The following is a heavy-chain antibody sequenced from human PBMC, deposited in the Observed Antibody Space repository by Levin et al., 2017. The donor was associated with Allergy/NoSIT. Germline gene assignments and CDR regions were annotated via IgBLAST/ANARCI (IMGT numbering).Heavy chain of an antibody. CDR3: ARNGYCSSTSCYPYYYYGMDV. Sequence: PGGSLILSCAASGFTFSSYEMNWVRQAPGKGLEWVSYISSSGSTIYYADSVKGRFTISRDNAKNSLYLQMNSLRAEDTAVYYCARNGYCSSTSCYPYYYYGMDVWGQGTTVTVSS. D-gene: IGHD2-2*01. CDR1: GFTFSSYE. J-gene: IGHJ6*02. CDR2: ISSSGSTI. V-gene: IGHV3-48*03.